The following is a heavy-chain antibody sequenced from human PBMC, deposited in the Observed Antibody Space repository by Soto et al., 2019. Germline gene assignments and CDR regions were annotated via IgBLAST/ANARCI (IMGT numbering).Heavy chain of an antibody. Sequence: TGGSLRLSSAASGFNFIDFKMIWVRQAPGKGLEWVSFISSGGSYIYYADSVKGRFTISRDNSKNSLYLQMNSLRAEDTAVYYCARGHDYWGQGTLVTVSS. CDR1: GFNFIDFK. CDR3: ARGHDY. J-gene: IGHJ4*02. V-gene: IGHV3-21*01. CDR2: ISSGGSYI.